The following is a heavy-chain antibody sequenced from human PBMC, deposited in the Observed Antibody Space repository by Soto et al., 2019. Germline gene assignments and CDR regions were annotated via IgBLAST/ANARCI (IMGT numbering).Heavy chain of an antibody. Sequence: GESLKISCKGSGYSFTSYWISWVRQMPGKGLEWMGRIDPSDSYTNYSPSFQGHVTISADKSISTAYLQWSSLKASDTAMYYCACTYYYGSGSYSYGMDVWGQGPTVTVSS. CDR3: ACTYYYGSGSYSYGMDV. CDR2: IDPSDSYT. J-gene: IGHJ6*02. CDR1: GYSFTSYW. D-gene: IGHD3-10*01. V-gene: IGHV5-10-1*01.